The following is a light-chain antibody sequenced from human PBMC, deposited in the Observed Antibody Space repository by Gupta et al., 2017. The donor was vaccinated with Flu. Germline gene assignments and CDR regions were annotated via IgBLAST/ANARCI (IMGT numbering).Light chain of an antibody. Sequence: PSTLSACAGDRVTITCRASQSIFFRLAWFQQKPGKAPNLLIYRASTLQSGVPSRFSGSGSGTEFTLAISSLQPDDFATYFCQQDNNSAWTFGQGTKVEVK. CDR3: QQDNNSAWT. CDR2: RAS. CDR1: QSIFFR. V-gene: IGKV1-5*03. J-gene: IGKJ1*01.